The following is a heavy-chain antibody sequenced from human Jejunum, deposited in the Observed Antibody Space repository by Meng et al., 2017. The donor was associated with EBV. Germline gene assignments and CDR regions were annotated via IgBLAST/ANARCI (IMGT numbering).Heavy chain of an antibody. J-gene: IGHJ4*02. CDR3: AGLRYSGYDRAFDY. CDR2: IYYSGST. D-gene: IGHD5-12*01. V-gene: IGHV4-61*01. Sequence: SGPGPARPPETLSLPCTASGGSVNSGNVYWSWIRQPPGKGLEWIGYIYYSGSTNYIPSLKSRVTISLDTSKNQFSLKLSSVTAADTAVYYCAGLRYSGYDRAFDYWGQGALVTVSS. CDR1: GGSVNSGNVY.